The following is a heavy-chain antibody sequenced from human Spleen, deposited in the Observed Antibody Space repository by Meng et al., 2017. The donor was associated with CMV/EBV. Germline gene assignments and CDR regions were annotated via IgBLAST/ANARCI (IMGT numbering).Heavy chain of an antibody. V-gene: IGHV4-61*01. CDR3: ARRKYCGGGSCDSMDY. CDR2: VSYSGGN. CDR1: GGSDSSGSYY. D-gene: IGHD2-15*01. J-gene: IGHJ4*02. Sequence: SETLSLTCTVSGGSDSSGSYYWSWIRQPPGKGLEWIGYVSYSGGNNYNPSLKSRVTMSVDTSKNQFSLKLSSVTAADTAMYYCARRKYCGGGSCDSMDYWGQGTLVTVSS.